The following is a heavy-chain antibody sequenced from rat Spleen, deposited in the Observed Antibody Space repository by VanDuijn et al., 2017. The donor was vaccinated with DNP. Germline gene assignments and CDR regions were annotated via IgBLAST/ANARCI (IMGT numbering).Heavy chain of an antibody. CDR3: ARGNDGYYPNWYFDF. D-gene: IGHD1-12*03. Sequence: EVQLQESGPGLVKPSQSLSLICSVTGYSITSSYRWSWIRKFPGDKMEWIGHISYSGSTGYNPSLKSRISISRDTSKNQFFLHLNSVTTEDTATYYCARGNDGYYPNWYFDFWGPGTMVTVSS. CDR1: GYSITSSY. J-gene: IGHJ1*01. V-gene: IGHV3-1*01. CDR2: ISYSGST.